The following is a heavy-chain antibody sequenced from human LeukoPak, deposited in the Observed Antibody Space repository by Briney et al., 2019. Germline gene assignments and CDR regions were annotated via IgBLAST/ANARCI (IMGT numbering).Heavy chain of an antibody. V-gene: IGHV1-46*01. J-gene: IGHJ4*02. CDR2: INPSGGST. CDR3: ARDYDYGDSPPDY. Sequence: ASVKVSCKASGYTFTTYYIHWVRQAPGQGLEWMGIINPSGGSTTYAQAFQGRVTMTRDTSTSTVYMELRSLRSEDTAVYYCARDYDYGDSPPDYWGQGTLVTVSS. CDR1: GYTFTTYY. D-gene: IGHD4-17*01.